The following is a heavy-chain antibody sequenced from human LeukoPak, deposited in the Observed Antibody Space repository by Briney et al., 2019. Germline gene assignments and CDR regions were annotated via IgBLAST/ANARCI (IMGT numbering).Heavy chain of an antibody. J-gene: IGHJ4*02. CDR3: AISYYYDSSGYSH. V-gene: IGHV3-74*01. D-gene: IGHD3-22*01. Sequence: PGGFLRLSCAASGFTFSSYWMHWVRQAPGKGLVWVSRINSDGSSTSYADSVKGRFTISRDNAKNTLYLQMNSLRAEDTAVYYCAISYYYDSSGYSHWGQGTLVTVSS. CDR2: INSDGSST. CDR1: GFTFSSYW.